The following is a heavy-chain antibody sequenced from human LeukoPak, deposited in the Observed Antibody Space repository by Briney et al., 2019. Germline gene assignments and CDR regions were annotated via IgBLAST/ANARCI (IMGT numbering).Heavy chain of an antibody. D-gene: IGHD3-10*01. J-gene: IGHJ6*04. CDR3: ARDAYYYGLGSYAPPDV. CDR1: GFTFSSYA. Sequence: PGRSLRLSCAASGFTFSSYAMHWVRQAPGKGLEWVVVISYDGSNKYYADSVKGRFTISRDNSKNTLYLQMNSLRAEDTAVYYCARDAYYYGLGSYAPPDVWGKGTTVTISS. V-gene: IGHV3-30*04. CDR2: ISYDGSNK.